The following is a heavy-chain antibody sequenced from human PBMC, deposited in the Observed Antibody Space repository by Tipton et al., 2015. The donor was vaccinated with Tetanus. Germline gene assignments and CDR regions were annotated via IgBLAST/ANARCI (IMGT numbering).Heavy chain of an antibody. CDR2: LYYSGTT. V-gene: IGHV4-39*01. CDR1: GGSISTTSDY. CDR3: ARHSLKLGMWAFDI. D-gene: IGHD7-27*01. Sequence: TLSLTCTVSGGSISTTSDYWGWIRQPPGKGLEWIGSLYYSGTTYYNPSLKGRGTISVDTSKNHFSLGLSSVTAADTAVYYCARHSLKLGMWAFDIWGRGTLVTVSS. J-gene: IGHJ3*02.